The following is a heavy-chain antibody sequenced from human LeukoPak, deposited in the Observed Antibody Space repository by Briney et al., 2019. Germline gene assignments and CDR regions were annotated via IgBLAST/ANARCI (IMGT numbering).Heavy chain of an antibody. CDR1: GFTFSSYA. D-gene: IGHD6-19*01. CDR3: AKATWGSGWYDGFDY. CDR2: ISGSGGST. V-gene: IGHV3-23*01. J-gene: IGHJ4*02. Sequence: GGSLRLSCAASGFTFSSYAMSWVRQAPGKGLEWVSAISGSGGSTYYADSVKGRFTISGDNSKNTLYLQMNSLRAEDTAVYYCAKATWGSGWYDGFDYWGQGTLVTVSS.